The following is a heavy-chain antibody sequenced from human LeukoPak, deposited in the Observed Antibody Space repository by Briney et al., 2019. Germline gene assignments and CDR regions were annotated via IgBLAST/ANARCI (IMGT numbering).Heavy chain of an antibody. V-gene: IGHV3-53*01. D-gene: IGHD5-24*01. CDR2: IYGGGST. CDR3: ARRDDHNGRDY. J-gene: IGHJ4*02. CDR1: GFTVSNNY. Sequence: GGSLRLSCVVSGFTVSNNYMSWVRQAPRKGLEWVSLIYGGGSTYYADSVKGRFTISRDNSKNTVYLQMNSLRAEDTAMYYCARRDDHNGRDYWGQGTLVTVSS.